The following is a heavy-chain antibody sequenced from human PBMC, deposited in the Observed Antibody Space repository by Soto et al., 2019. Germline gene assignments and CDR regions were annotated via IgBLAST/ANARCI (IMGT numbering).Heavy chain of an antibody. J-gene: IGHJ4*02. V-gene: IGHV3-21*01. Sequence: WGSLRLSCAASGSTFISYSMNFVRHSPGKGLEWVSSISSSSSYIYYADSVKGRFTISRDNAKNSLYLQMNSLRAEDTAVYYCAREVSHGDYFDYWGQGTLVTVSS. D-gene: IGHD4-17*01. CDR3: AREVSHGDYFDY. CDR1: GSTFISYS. CDR2: ISSSSSYI.